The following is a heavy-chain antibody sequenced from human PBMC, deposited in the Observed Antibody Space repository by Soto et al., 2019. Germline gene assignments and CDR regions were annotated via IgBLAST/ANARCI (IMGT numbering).Heavy chain of an antibody. CDR3: AKDISSLWVAELFSAVFDV. J-gene: IGHJ3*01. D-gene: IGHD6-19*01. CDR1: GFIFDDYA. V-gene: IGHV3-9*01. CDR2: ISWNSGRV. Sequence: EVQLVESGGGLVQPGRSLRLSCAASGFIFDDYAMYWVRQAPGKGLEWVSGISWNSGRVCDGYLVKGRFTISRDNAKKSMYLQMNSLRPEDTAFYYCAKDISSLWVAELFSAVFDVWGRGTMVTVSS.